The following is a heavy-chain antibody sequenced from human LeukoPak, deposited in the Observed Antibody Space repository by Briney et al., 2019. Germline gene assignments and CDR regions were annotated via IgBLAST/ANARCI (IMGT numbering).Heavy chain of an antibody. Sequence: PGGPLRLSCAASGFTFSSYSLNWVRQAPGKGLEWVSSISSSSTYIYYADSVKGRFTISRDNANNSLYLQMNSLRAEDTAVYYCARGTGAGLVQAYYFDYWGQGTLVTVSS. J-gene: IGHJ4*02. CDR3: ARGTGAGLVQAYYFDY. V-gene: IGHV3-21*06. D-gene: IGHD3/OR15-3a*01. CDR2: ISSSSTYI. CDR1: GFTFSSYS.